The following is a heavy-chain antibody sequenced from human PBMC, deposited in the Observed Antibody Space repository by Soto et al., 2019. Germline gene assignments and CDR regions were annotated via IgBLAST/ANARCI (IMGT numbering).Heavy chain of an antibody. CDR3: ASWRMLAAAGTARGSQDAIDI. CDR2: IYYSGST. D-gene: IGHD6-13*01. V-gene: IGHV4-39*01. Sequence: PSETLSLTCTVSGGSISSSSYYWGWIRQPPGKGLEWIGSIYYSGSTYYNPSLKSRVTISVDTSKNQFSLKLSSVTAADTAVYYCASWRMLAAAGTARGSQDAIDIWGQGTMVTVSS. J-gene: IGHJ3*02. CDR1: GGSISSSSYY.